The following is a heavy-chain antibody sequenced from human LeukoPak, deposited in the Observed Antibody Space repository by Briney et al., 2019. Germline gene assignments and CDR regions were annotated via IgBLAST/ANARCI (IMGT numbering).Heavy chain of an antibody. D-gene: IGHD3-16*02. Sequence: SETLSLTCTVSGGSISSYYWSWIRQPPGKGLEGIGNIHYSGITKYHPSLKSRVTISVDTSKNKFSLNLSSVTAADTAVYYCASQRSYRLDAFDIWGQGTMVTVSS. CDR3: ASQRSYRLDAFDI. J-gene: IGHJ3*02. CDR2: IHYSGIT. CDR1: GGSISSYY. V-gene: IGHV4-59*01.